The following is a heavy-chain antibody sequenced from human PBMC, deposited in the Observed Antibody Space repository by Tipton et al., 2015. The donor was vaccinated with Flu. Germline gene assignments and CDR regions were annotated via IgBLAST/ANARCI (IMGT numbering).Heavy chain of an antibody. Sequence: TLSLTCTVSGGSISSGGYYWSWIRQHPGKGLEWIGYIYYSGSTYYNPSLKSRVTISVDTSKNQFSLKLSSVTAADTAVYYCARDVSAGYAAAHWFDPWGQGILVTVSS. J-gene: IGHJ5*02. V-gene: IGHV4-31*03. CDR2: IYYSGST. CDR3: ARDVSAGYAAAHWFDP. CDR1: GGSISSGGYY. D-gene: IGHD2-2*01.